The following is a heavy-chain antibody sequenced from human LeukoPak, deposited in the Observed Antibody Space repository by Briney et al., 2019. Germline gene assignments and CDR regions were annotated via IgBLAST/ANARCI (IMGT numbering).Heavy chain of an antibody. CDR1: GFTFSSYS. CDR3: ARDLFTMVRGVIITTHFDY. Sequence: GGSLRLSCAASGFTFSSYSMNWVRQAPGKGLEWVSSISSSSSYIYYADSVKGRFTISRDNAKNSLYLQTNSLRAEDTAVYYCARDLFTMVRGVIITTHFDYWGQGTLVTVSS. CDR2: ISSSSSYI. J-gene: IGHJ4*02. V-gene: IGHV3-21*01. D-gene: IGHD3-10*01.